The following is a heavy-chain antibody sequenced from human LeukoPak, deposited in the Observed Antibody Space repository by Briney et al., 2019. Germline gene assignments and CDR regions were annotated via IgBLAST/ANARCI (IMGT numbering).Heavy chain of an antibody. CDR2: IYYSGST. V-gene: IGHV4-31*03. CDR3: ARHYYDSLIAFDI. Sequence: SQTLSLTCTVSGGSISSGGYYWSWIRQHPGKGLEWIGYIYYSGSTYYNPSLKSRVTISVDTSKNQFSLKLSSVTAADTAVYYCARHYYDSLIAFDIWGQGTMVTVSS. CDR1: GGSISSGGYY. J-gene: IGHJ3*02. D-gene: IGHD3-22*01.